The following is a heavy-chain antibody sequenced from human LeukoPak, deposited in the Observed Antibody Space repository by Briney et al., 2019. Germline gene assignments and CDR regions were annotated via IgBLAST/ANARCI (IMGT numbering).Heavy chain of an antibody. CDR1: GYSFTNYW. CDR3: ARRGGYGSGSYYRDWLDP. CDR2: IYPGDSDT. Sequence: GESLKISCKASGYSFTNYWIGWVRQMPGKGLEWMGIIYPGDSDTRYSPSFEGQVTISADKSISTAYLQWGSLKASDTAMYYCARRGGYGSGSYYRDWLDPWGQGTLVTVSS. J-gene: IGHJ5*02. V-gene: IGHV5-51*01. D-gene: IGHD3-10*01.